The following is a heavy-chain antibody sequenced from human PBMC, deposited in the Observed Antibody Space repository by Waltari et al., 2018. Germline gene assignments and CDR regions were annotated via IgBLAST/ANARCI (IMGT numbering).Heavy chain of an antibody. CDR1: GFTFGDYA. D-gene: IGHD6-19*01. J-gene: IGHJ4*02. Sequence: EVQVEESGGGLVQPGRSLRLSCTASGFTFGDYAMSWFRQAPGKGLEWVGFMSSKTYGGRAEYAASVKGRCTISRDDSKSIASLQMDSLKTDDTAVYFCTRGGASVAPVYWGQGTLVTVSS. CDR3: TRGGASVAPVY. CDR2: MSSKTYGGRA. V-gene: IGHV3-49*03.